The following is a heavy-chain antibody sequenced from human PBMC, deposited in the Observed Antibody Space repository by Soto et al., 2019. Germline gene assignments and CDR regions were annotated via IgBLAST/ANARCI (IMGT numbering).Heavy chain of an antibody. V-gene: IGHV1-69*01. J-gene: IGHJ6*02. Sequence: QVQLVQSGAEVQKPGSSVKVSCKASGGTFSSYAISWVRQAPGQGLEWMGGIIPIFGTANYAQKFQGRVTITAEESTSTAYMELSSLRSEDTAVYYCARGYYGSGPANDAQYYYYGMDVWGQGTTVTVSS. CDR2: IIPIFGTA. CDR1: GGTFSSYA. CDR3: ARGYYGSGPANDAQYYYYGMDV. D-gene: IGHD3-10*01.